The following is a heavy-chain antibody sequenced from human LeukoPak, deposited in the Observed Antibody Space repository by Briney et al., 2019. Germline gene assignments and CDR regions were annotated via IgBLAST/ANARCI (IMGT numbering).Heavy chain of an antibody. D-gene: IGHD4-23*01. CDR1: GFTFDDYG. V-gene: IGHV3-20*01. CDR2: INWNGGST. J-gene: IGHJ4*02. CDR3: ARDLYGGNSD. Sequence: GGSLRLSCAASGFTFDDYGMSWVRQAPGKGLEWVSGINWNGGSTGYADSVKGRFTISRDNAKNSLYPQMNSLRAEDTALYHCARDLYGGNSDWGQGTLVTVSS.